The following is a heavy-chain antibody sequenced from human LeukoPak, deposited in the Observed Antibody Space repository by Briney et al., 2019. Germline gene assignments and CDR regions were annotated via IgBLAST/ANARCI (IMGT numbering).Heavy chain of an antibody. CDR1: GFTFSGFS. Sequence: GGSLRLSCAASGFTFSGFSMHWIRQAPGRGLEYVSAINGNGDKTLYTDSVRGRFTIFRDNSKNTLFLQMGSLRGEDTALYFCARIGMENFYDLWGQGTLVTVSS. J-gene: IGHJ5*02. CDR3: ARIGMENFYDL. V-gene: IGHV3-64*02. CDR2: INGNGDKT. D-gene: IGHD2/OR15-2a*01.